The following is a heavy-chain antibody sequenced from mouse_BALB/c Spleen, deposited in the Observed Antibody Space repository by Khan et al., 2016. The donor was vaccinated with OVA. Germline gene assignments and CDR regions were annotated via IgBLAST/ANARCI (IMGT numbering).Heavy chain of an antibody. Sequence: EVELVESGGGLVQTGGSRKLSCAASGFTFSGFGMHWVRQAPEKGLEWVAYISSGSNTIYYADTVKGRFTISRDNPKNTLFLQMTSLRSEDTAMDYGGRTGYYYFAYWGQGTTLTVSS. V-gene: IGHV5-17*02. CDR2: ISSGSNTI. D-gene: IGHD2-3*01. CDR1: GFTFSGFG. J-gene: IGHJ2*01. CDR3: GRTGYYYFAY.